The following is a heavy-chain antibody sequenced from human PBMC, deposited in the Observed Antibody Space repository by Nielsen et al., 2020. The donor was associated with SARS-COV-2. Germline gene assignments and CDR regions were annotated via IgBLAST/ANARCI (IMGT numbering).Heavy chain of an antibody. Sequence: GESLKISCAASGFTFSDYAMTWVRQAPGKGLEWVSVISGSGGGTHHAHFVKGRFTISRDNAKNSLYLQMNSLRAEDTALYYCAKAGGVGYFDYWGQGTLVTVSS. D-gene: IGHD2-15*01. J-gene: IGHJ4*02. V-gene: IGHV3-23*01. CDR2: ISGSGGGT. CDR3: AKAGGVGYFDY. CDR1: GFTFSDYA.